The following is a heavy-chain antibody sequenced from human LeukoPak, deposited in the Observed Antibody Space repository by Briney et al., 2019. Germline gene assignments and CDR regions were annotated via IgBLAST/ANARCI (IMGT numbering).Heavy chain of an antibody. V-gene: IGHV1-3*01. CDR1: GYTFSNYA. D-gene: IGHD2-21*01. CDR2: INAGNGHT. CDR3: ARGIWSARTVDYYLDY. Sequence: RAPVKVSCKASGYTFSNYATHWVRQAPGQRFEWMGWINAGNGHTKYSQNFQGRVTITRDSSASTAYMELSSLTSEDTAVYYCARGIWSARTVDYYLDYWGQGTLVTVSS. J-gene: IGHJ4*02.